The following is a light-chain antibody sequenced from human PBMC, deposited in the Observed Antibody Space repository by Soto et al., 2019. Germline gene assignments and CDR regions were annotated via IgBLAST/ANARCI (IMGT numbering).Light chain of an antibody. J-gene: IGKJ1*01. CDR2: GAS. CDR3: QQYNNWPWT. CDR1: QSISDT. Sequence: EIVMTQSPVTLSVSPGGRATLSRRASQSISDTLAWYQQKPGQAPRLLIHGASTRAPGFPARFSGSGSGTDFTLTISSLQSEDFAVYYCQQYNNWPWTFGQGTKVDIK. V-gene: IGKV3-15*01.